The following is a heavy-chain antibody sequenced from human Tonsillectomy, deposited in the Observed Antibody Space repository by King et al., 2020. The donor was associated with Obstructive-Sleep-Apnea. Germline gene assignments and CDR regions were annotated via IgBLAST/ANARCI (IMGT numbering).Heavy chain of an antibody. CDR2: IYWYDDK. CDR1: GFSLSTSGVG. CDR3: ANTVLLPECDGGAEYFQH. J-gene: IGHJ1*01. Sequence: ITLKESGPTLVKPTQTLTLTCSFSGFSLSTSGVGVGWIRQPPGKALEWLALIYWYDDKRYSPSVKSRLTIPKATPKNQVVLRMTNMDPVDTATSYCANTVLLPECDGGAEYFQHWGQGTLVTVSS. V-gene: IGHV2-5*01. D-gene: IGHD2-15*01.